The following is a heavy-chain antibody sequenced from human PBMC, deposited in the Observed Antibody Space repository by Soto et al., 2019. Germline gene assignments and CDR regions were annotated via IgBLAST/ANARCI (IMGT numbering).Heavy chain of an antibody. D-gene: IGHD3-10*01. J-gene: IGHJ4*02. Sequence: QVQLQQWGAGLLKPSETLSLTCAVYGGSFSGYYWSWIRQPPGKGLEWIGEINHSGSTNYNPSLKXRVTISVDTSXXQXSXTLGSVTAADTAVYYCAREGTMVRGVIRLGRGRIDYWGQGTLVTVSS. CDR2: INHSGST. V-gene: IGHV4-34*01. CDR3: AREGTMVRGVIRLGRGRIDY. CDR1: GGSFSGYY.